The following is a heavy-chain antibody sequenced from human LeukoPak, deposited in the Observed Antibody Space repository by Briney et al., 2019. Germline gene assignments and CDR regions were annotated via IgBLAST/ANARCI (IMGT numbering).Heavy chain of an antibody. CDR3: VRDLAYGGNFFDY. Sequence: PGGALRLSCAASGFTFSAYWMHWVRQAPGKGLVWVSRIKTDGSSTTYADSVKGRFTISRDNAKNTLYLQMNSLRAEDTAVYFCVRDLAYGGNFFDYWGQGALVTVSS. D-gene: IGHD4-23*01. CDR2: IKTDGSST. J-gene: IGHJ4*02. CDR1: GFTFSAYW. V-gene: IGHV3-74*01.